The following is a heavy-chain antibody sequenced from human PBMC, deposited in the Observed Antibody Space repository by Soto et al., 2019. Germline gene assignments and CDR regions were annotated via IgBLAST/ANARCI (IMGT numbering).Heavy chain of an antibody. CDR2: INHSGST. V-gene: IGHV4-34*01. J-gene: IGHJ6*02. CDR3: ARGSRSGRYYYYYGMDV. Sequence: ASETLSLTCAVYGGSFSGYYWSWIRQPPGKGLEWIGEINHSGSTNYNPSLKSRVTISVDTSKNQFSLKLSSVTAADTAVYYCARGSRSGRYYYYYGMDVWGQGTTVTVSS. CDR1: GGSFSGYY. D-gene: IGHD3-3*01.